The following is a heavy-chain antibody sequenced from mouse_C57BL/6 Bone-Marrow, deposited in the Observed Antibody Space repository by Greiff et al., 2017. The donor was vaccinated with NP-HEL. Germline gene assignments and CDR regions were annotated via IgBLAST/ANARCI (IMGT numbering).Heavy chain of an antibody. D-gene: IGHD1-1*01. CDR3: ARHGAFTTVVATGWYFDV. CDR2: ISSGGSYT. V-gene: IGHV5-6*02. CDR1: GFTFSSYG. J-gene: IGHJ1*03. Sequence: DVKLVESGGDLVKPGGSLKLSCAASGFTFSSYGMSWVRQTPDKRLEWVATISSGGSYTYYPDSVKGRFTISRVNAKNTLYLQMSSLKSECTAMYYCARHGAFTTVVATGWYFDVWGTGTTVTVSS.